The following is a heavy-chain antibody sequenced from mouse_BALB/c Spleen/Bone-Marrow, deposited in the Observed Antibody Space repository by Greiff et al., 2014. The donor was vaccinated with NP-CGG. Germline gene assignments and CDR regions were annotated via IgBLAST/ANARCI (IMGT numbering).Heavy chain of an antibody. D-gene: IGHD2-10*02. CDR2: ISDGGNYS. CDR1: GFTFSDYY. CDR3: ARSRMRYGAMDY. V-gene: IGHV5-4*02. J-gene: IGHJ4*01. Sequence: VQLKESGGGLVKPGGSLKLSCAASGFTFSDYYIYWLCPTPEKRLEWVATISDGGNYSYYPDSVKGRFTISRDNAKNNLYLQMSSLKSEDTAMYYCARSRMRYGAMDYWGQGTSVTVFS.